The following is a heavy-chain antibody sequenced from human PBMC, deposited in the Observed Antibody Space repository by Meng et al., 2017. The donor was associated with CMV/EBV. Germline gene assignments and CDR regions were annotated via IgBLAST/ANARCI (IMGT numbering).Heavy chain of an antibody. D-gene: IGHD6-13*01. V-gene: IGHV3-64*02. J-gene: IGHJ6*02. CDR2: ISSNGGST. Sequence: GESLKISCAASGFTFSSYAMHWVRQAPGKGLEYVSAISSNGGSTYYADSVKGRFTISRDNSKNTLYLQMGSLRAEDMAVYYCASGLYSSPAYYCYGMDVWGQGTTVTVSS. CDR3: ASGLYSSPAYYCYGMDV. CDR1: GFTFSSYA.